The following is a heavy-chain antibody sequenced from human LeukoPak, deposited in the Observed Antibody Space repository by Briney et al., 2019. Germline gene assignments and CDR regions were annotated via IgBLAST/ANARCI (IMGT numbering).Heavy chain of an antibody. CDR2: INWNGGST. J-gene: IGHJ4*02. Sequence: GGSLRLSCAASGFTFDVYGVSWARQAPGKGLEWGSDINWNGGSTVCAVSVKGIFTIYRENAKNSLYLQMNSLRAEDTAVYYCARDRRSGWYGGLDYWGQGTLVTVSS. CDR3: ARDRRSGWYGGLDY. V-gene: IGHV3-20*04. D-gene: IGHD6-19*01. CDR1: GFTFDVYG.